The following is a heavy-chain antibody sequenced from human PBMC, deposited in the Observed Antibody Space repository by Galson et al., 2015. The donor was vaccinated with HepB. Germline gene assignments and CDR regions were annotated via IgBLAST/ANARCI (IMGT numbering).Heavy chain of an antibody. D-gene: IGHD2-2*03. CDR3: AKFRGMDIGEYHFDH. J-gene: IGHJ4*02. CDR2: LHNAGVTT. CDR1: GFTFSTFA. Sequence: SLRLSCAASGFTFSTFAMGWVRQAPGKGLEWVSTLHNAGVTTHIADSVRGRFTISRDNSKNTLFLQMNSLGVEDTALYYCAKFRGMDIGEYHFDHWGQGTLVTVSS. V-gene: IGHV3-23*05.